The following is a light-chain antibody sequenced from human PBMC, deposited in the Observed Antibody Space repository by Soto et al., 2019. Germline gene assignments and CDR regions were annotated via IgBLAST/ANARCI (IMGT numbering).Light chain of an antibody. V-gene: IGKV3-20*01. CDR3: QQYGSSIT. Sequence: IVLTQSPGTLSLSPGERATLSCRASQSVSSSYLAWYQQKPGPAPRLLIYGASSRATGIPDRFSGSGSGTDFTLTISRLEPEDFAVYYCQQYGSSITFGQGTRLEIK. CDR2: GAS. CDR1: QSVSSSY. J-gene: IGKJ5*01.